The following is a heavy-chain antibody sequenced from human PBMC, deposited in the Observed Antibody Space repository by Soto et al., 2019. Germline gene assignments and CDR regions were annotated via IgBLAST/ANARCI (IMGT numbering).Heavy chain of an antibody. D-gene: IGHD6-19*01. J-gene: IGHJ5*02. Sequence: SGGSLRLSCAASGFTFSSYAMHWVCLAPGKGLEWVAVISYDGSNKYYADSVKGRFTISRDNSKNTLYLQMTSLRAEDTAVYYCARTGYSSGLYNWFDPWGQGTLVTVSS. CDR2: ISYDGSNK. CDR1: GFTFSSYA. CDR3: ARTGYSSGLYNWFDP. V-gene: IGHV3-30-3*01.